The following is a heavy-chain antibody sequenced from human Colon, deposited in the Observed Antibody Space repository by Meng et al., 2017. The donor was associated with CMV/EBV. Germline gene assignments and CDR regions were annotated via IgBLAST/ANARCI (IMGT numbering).Heavy chain of an antibody. CDR2: IRNKANSHTT. V-gene: IGHV3-72*01. D-gene: IGHD3-10*01. Sequence: FTFSDHYRDWVRQAPGKGLEWVGRIRNKANSHTTEYAASVKGRFTISRDDSTNSLYLQMNSLKTEDTAVYYCARPYGSGSYFSHNDYWGQGTLVTVSS. J-gene: IGHJ4*02. CDR3: ARPYGSGSYFSHNDY. CDR1: FTFSDHY.